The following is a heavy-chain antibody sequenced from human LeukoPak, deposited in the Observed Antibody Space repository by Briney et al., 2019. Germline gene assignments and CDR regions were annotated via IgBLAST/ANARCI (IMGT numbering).Heavy chain of an antibody. V-gene: IGHV3-53*01. CDR1: GFTVSSNY. Sequence: GGSLRLSCAASGFTVSSNYMSWVRQAPGKGLEWVSVIYSGGSTYYADSVKGRFTISRDNSKNTLYLQMNSLRAEDTAVYYCASSWGIAARPYDYWGQGTLVTVSS. CDR3: ASSWGIAARPYDY. D-gene: IGHD6-6*01. CDR2: IYSGGST. J-gene: IGHJ4*02.